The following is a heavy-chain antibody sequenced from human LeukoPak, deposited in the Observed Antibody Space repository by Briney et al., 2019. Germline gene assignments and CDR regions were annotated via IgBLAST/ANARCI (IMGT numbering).Heavy chain of an antibody. V-gene: IGHV3-48*02. CDR1: GFSFSSYS. CDR3: AGQVYYGMDV. Sequence: GGSLSLSCAVSGFSFSSYSMNWVRQAPGKGVEWVSYISSSSTVIYYADSVKGRFTISRDNAKNSLYLQMNSLRDEDTAVYFCAGQVYYGMDVWGQGTTVSVSS. J-gene: IGHJ6*02. CDR2: ISSSSTVI.